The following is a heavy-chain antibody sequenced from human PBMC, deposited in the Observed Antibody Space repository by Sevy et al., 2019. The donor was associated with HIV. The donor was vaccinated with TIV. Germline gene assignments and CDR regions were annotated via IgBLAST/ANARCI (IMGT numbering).Heavy chain of an antibody. CDR1: GFTFSNYG. V-gene: IGHV3-23*01. CDR2: ISGSGVST. CDR3: AKEYYDSSLGAFDI. J-gene: IGHJ3*02. D-gene: IGHD3-22*01. Sequence: GGSLRLSCAASGFTFSNYGMSWVRQAPGKGLEWVSAISGSGVSTFYTDSVKGRFTISRDNSKNTLYLQMNSLRAEETAVYYCAKEYYDSSLGAFDIWGRGTMVTVSS.